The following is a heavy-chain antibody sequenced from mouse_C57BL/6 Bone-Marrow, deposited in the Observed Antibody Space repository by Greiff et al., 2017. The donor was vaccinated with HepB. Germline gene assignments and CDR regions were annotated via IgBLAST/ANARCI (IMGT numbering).Heavy chain of an antibody. V-gene: IGHV14-2*01. CDR1: GFNIKDYY. CDR2: IDPEDGET. D-gene: IGHD1-1*01. Sequence: EVQGVESGAELVKPGASVKLSCTASGFNIKDYYMHWVKQRTEQGLEWIGRIDPEDGETKYAPKFQGKATITADTSSNTAYLQLSSLTSEDTAVYYCARCYGSSYGYAMDYWGQGTSVTVSS. CDR3: ARCYGSSYGYAMDY. J-gene: IGHJ4*01.